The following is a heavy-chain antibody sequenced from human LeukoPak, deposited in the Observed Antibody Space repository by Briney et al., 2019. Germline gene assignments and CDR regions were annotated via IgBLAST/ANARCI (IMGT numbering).Heavy chain of an antibody. V-gene: IGHV3-23*01. Sequence: PGGSLRLSCAASGFTFSSYAMSWVRQAPGKGLEWVSAISASGGTTYYADSVKGRFTISRDNSKNTLYLQMNSLRAEDTAVYYCAKDLSSGYPYYFDYWGQGALVTFSS. J-gene: IGHJ4*02. CDR3: AKDLSSGYPYYFDY. CDR2: ISASGGTT. CDR1: GFTFSSYA. D-gene: IGHD3-22*01.